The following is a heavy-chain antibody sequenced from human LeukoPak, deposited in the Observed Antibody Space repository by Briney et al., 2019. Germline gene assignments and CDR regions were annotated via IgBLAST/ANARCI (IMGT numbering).Heavy chain of an antibody. J-gene: IGHJ3*02. CDR2: IYTSGST. CDR3: ARGIAARPGNAFDI. CDR1: GGSISSGRYH. Sequence: SETLSLTCTVSGGSISSGRYHWNWIRQPAGKGLEWIGRIYTSGSTNYNPSLKSRVTISVDTSKNQFSLKLSSVTAADTAVYYCARGIAARPGNAFDIWGQGTMVTVSS. V-gene: IGHV4-61*02. D-gene: IGHD6-6*01.